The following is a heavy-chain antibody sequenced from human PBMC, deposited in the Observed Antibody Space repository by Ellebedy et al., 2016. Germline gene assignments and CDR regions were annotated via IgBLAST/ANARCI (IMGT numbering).Heavy chain of an antibody. J-gene: IGHJ6*02. Sequence: SETLSLXXTVSGVSISSYYWSCIRQPAGKGLEWLGRIYTSGSTNYNPSLKSRVTMSVDTSKNQFSLKLSSVTAADTAVYYCARDGSYYGSGSFYYYYYGMDVWGQGTTVTVSS. CDR3: ARDGSYYGSGSFYYYYYGMDV. D-gene: IGHD3-10*01. CDR1: GVSISSYY. V-gene: IGHV4-4*07. CDR2: IYTSGST.